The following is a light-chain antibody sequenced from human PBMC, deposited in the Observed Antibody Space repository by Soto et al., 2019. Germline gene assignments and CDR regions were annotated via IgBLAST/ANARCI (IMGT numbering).Light chain of an antibody. CDR1: QSLLHSDGKTH. CDR3: QQYGSSPLT. CDR2: EVS. V-gene: IGKV2D-29*02. J-gene: IGKJ4*01. Sequence: IVMTQTPLSLSVTPGQPASISCKSSQSLLHSDGKTHLYWYLQKPGHSPQLLIYEVSNRFSGAPDRFSGSGSGTDFTLTISRLEPEDFAVYYCQQYGSSPLTFGGGTKVEIK.